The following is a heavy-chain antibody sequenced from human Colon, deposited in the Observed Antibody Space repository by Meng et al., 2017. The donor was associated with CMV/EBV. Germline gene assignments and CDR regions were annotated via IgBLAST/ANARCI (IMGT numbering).Heavy chain of an antibody. D-gene: IGHD1-26*01. J-gene: IGHJ4*02. CDR3: VVGHDSRKVAY. V-gene: IGHV3-23*03. CDR1: GFTFSSYA. CDR2: IYSGGSST. Sequence: GESLKISCAASGFTFSSYAMSWVRQAPGKGLEWVSVIYSGGSSTYYADSVKGRFTISRDNSKNTVYLQMDSLRVEDTALYYCVVGHDSRKVAYWGQGTLVTVSS.